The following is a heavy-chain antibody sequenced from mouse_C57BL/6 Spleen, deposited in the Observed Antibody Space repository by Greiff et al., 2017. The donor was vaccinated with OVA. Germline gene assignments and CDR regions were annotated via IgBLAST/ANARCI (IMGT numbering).Heavy chain of an antibody. V-gene: IGHV1-53*01. D-gene: IGHD2-2*01. J-gene: IGHJ4*01. CDR3: ARWGLRRDYYAMDY. Sequence: QVQLKQPGTELVKPGASVKLSCKASGYTFTSYWMHWVKQRPGQGLEWIGNINPSNGGTNYNEKFKSKATLTVDKSSSPADMQLSSLTSEDSAVYYCARWGLRRDYYAMDYWGQGTSVTVSS. CDR2: INPSNGGT. CDR1: GYTFTSYW.